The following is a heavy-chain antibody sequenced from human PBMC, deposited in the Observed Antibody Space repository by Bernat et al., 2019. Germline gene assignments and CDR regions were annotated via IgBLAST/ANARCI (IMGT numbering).Heavy chain of an antibody. CDR3: VRDSGYCSGGRCADAFDI. V-gene: IGHV3-74*01. CDR2: SNSDESRT. CDR1: GFTFSSYW. D-gene: IGHD2-15*01. J-gene: IGHJ3*02. Sequence: EVQLVESGGGLVQPGGSLRLSCAASGFTFSSYWMHWVRQAPGKGLVWVSRSNSDESRTNYADSVMGRFTISRDNAKNTLYLQMNSLRAEDTAVYYCVRDSGYCSGGRCADAFDIWGQGTMVTVSS.